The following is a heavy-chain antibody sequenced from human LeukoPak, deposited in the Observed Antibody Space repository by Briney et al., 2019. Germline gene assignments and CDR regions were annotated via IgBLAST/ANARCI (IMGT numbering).Heavy chain of an antibody. CDR1: GGSISYY. D-gene: IGHD2-2*01. J-gene: IGHJ3*01. CDR3: ARVSCSSTSCPRRDALDV. CDR2: IHYSGST. V-gene: IGHV4-59*01. Sequence: SETLSLTCTVSGGSISYYWSWIRQPPGKGLEWIGYIHYSGSTNYNPSLKSRVTISVDTSKNQFSLNLTSVTTADTAVYYCARVSCSSTSCPRRDALDVWGQGTMVTVSS.